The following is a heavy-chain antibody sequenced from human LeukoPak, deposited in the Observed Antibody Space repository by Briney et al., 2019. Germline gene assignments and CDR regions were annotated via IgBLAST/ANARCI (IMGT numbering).Heavy chain of an antibody. CDR2: VSGSGGST. Sequence: GGSLRLSCAASAFTFRPYAMIWVRQAPGKGLEWVSTVSGSGGSTYYADSVKGRFTISRDNSKNTLYLQMNSLRAEDTAVYYCAEDPCVSSSSRCYFDYWGQGTLVTVSS. J-gene: IGHJ4*02. CDR1: AFTFRPYA. D-gene: IGHD6-6*01. CDR3: AEDPCVSSSSRCYFDY. V-gene: IGHV3-23*01.